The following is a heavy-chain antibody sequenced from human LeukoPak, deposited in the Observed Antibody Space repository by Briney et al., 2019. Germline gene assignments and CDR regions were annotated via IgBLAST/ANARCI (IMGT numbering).Heavy chain of an antibody. J-gene: IGHJ3*02. CDR3: ARDRWLLLRGAVKDGIDI. CDR1: GYTFTSYY. D-gene: IGHD5-24*01. CDR2: INTSGGGA. V-gene: IGHV1-46*01. Sequence: ASVKVSCKASGYTFTSYYIHWVRQAPGQGLEWMGIINTSGGGASYAQKFQGRVTVTRDTSTSTVYMELSSLRSEDTAVYYCARDRWLLLRGAVKDGIDIWGQGTLVTVSS.